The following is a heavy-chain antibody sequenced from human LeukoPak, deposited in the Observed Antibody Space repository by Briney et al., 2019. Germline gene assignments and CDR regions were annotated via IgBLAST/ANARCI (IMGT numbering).Heavy chain of an antibody. D-gene: IGHD5-24*01. CDR1: GYTFTSYG. V-gene: IGHV1-18*01. CDR3: ASLRMATALFDY. J-gene: IGHJ4*02. CDR2: ISAYNGNT. Sequence: ASVKVPCKASGYTFTSYGISWVRQAPGQGLEWMGWISAYNGNTNYAQKLQGRVTMTTDTSTSTAYMELRSLRSDDTAVYYCASLRMATALFDYWGQGTLVTVSS.